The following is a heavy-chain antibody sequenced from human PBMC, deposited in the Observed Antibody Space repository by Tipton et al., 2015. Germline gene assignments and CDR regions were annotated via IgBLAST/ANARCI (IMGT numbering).Heavy chain of an antibody. J-gene: IGHJ6*02. D-gene: IGHD3-3*01. CDR3: ATLPYFAFWIGYASPVYYTMDV. V-gene: IGHV4-39*01. CDR2: VYYSGSI. CDR1: GGSVNNYTYF. Sequence: TLSLTCSVSGGSVNNYTYFWGWIRQPPGKALEWIGTVYYSGSIYYNPSLKRRATISVGTSEIQFLSLKLRSVTAADTAVYYCATLPYFAFWIGYASPVYYTMDVWGQGTTVTVSS.